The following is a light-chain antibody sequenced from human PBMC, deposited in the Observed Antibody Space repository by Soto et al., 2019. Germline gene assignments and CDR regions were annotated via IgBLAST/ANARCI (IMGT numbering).Light chain of an antibody. CDR2: GAS. J-gene: IGKJ5*01. CDR1: QSVSST. Sequence: IVRTQAPATLSVSPGERATLSCRASQSVSSTLAWYQQKPGQAPRLLIYGASTRATGIPARFSGSGSGTEFTLTISSLQSEDFAVYYCQQYNNWPITFGQGTLLEIK. CDR3: QQYNNWPIT. V-gene: IGKV3-15*01.